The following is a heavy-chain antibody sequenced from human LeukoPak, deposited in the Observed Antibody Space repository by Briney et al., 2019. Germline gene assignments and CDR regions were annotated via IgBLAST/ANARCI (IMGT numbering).Heavy chain of an antibody. J-gene: IGHJ4*02. D-gene: IGHD3-22*01. CDR3: ASSTSYYYDTSGYFEY. CDR1: GGFIGSSSFY. V-gene: IGHV4-39*01. Sequence: SETLSLTCTVSGGFIGSSSFYWAWIRPTPGKGLEWIGSLAYSGSTYYKSSLKSRVTLSVDAAKNQFSLNLTSVTAADTALFYCASSTSYYYDTSGYFEYWGQGILVTVSS. CDR2: LAYSGST.